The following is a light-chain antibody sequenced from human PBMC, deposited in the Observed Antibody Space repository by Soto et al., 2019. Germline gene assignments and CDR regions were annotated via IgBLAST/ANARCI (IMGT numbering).Light chain of an antibody. V-gene: IGKV1D-12*01. Sequence: DIQTTQSPSSVSASVGDRVTIACRASQGISSWLAWYQQKPAKAPKLLIYSASTLQSGVPSRFSGSGSGTEFTLTISSLQPEDFSTYYCQQAHSFPLTFGGGTKVEIK. J-gene: IGKJ4*01. CDR3: QQAHSFPLT. CDR2: SAS. CDR1: QGISSW.